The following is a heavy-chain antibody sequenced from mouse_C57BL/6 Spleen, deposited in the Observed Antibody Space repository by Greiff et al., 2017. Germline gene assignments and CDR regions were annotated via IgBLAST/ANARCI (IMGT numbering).Heavy chain of an antibody. CDR1: GYTFTEYT. Sequence: QVQLQQSGAELVKPGASVKLSCKASGYTFTEYTIHWVKQRPGQGLEWIGWVYPGSGSIKYNEKFKDKATLTADKSSSTAYMELSRLTSEDSAVYFCARHEDLSWYFDVWGTGTTVTVSS. J-gene: IGHJ1*03. V-gene: IGHV1-62-2*01. CDR2: VYPGSGSI. D-gene: IGHD6-5*01. CDR3: ARHEDLSWYFDV.